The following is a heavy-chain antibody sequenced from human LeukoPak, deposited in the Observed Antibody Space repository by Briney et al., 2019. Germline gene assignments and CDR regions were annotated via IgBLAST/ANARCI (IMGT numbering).Heavy chain of an antibody. CDR2: IYYSGST. D-gene: IGHD6-19*01. CDR3: AREASIAVAGTVWFDP. Sequence: TSETLSLTCTVSGGSVSSGSHYWSWIRQPPGKGLEWIGYIYYSGSTKYNPSLKSRVTMSVDTSKNQFSLKLSFVTAADTAVYYCAREASIAVAGTVWFDPWGQGTLVTVSS. CDR1: GGSVSSGSHY. V-gene: IGHV4-61*01. J-gene: IGHJ5*02.